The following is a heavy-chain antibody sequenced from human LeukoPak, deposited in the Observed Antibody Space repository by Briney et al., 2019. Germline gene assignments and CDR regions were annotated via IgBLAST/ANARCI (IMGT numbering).Heavy chain of an antibody. CDR3: ARGEWDLRD. Sequence: GGSLRLSCAASGFIFSDHGMTWVRQVPGKGLEWVSGINWNGGSTGYVDSVKGRFTISRGNAKNVLFLHMNNLRAEDTAFYYCARGEWDLRDWGQGTLVIVYS. D-gene: IGHD1-26*01. CDR1: GFIFSDHG. CDR2: INWNGGST. J-gene: IGHJ4*02. V-gene: IGHV3-20*04.